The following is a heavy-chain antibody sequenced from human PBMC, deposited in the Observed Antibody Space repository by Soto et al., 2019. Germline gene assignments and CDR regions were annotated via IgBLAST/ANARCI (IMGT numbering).Heavy chain of an antibody. J-gene: IGHJ3*02. Sequence: QVQMVASGGGVVQPGKSLRLSCAASGFTFSDYGMHWVRQAPARGPEWVALVRDDGSKTYYADSVRGRFTISRDNSKNMFYLQMNSLRVEDTAIYYCATSTATDAFDIRGQGTMVTVSS. V-gene: IGHV3-33*01. CDR2: VRDDGSKT. CDR3: ATSTATDAFDI. CDR1: GFTFSDYG.